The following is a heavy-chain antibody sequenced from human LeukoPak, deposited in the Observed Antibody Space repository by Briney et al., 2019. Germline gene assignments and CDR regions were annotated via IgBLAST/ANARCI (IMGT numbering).Heavy chain of an antibody. V-gene: IGHV4-39*01. CDR1: GGSISSNSYY. D-gene: IGHD2-2*02. CDR2: IYYSGST. Sequence: SETLSLTCTVSGGSISSNSYYWGWIRQPPGKGLEWIGSIYYSGSTYYNPSLKSRVTISVDTSKNQFSLKLSSVTAADTAVYYCATSVVVPAAILQGFDYWGQGTLVTVSS. J-gene: IGHJ4*02. CDR3: ATSVVVPAAILQGFDY.